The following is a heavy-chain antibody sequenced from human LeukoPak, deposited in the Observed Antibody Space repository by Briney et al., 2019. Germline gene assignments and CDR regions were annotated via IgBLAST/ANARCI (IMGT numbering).Heavy chain of an antibody. J-gene: IGHJ4*02. V-gene: IGHV4-34*01. CDR2: IYHSGST. CDR3: AHTYSSGWHYFDY. D-gene: IGHD6-19*01. CDR1: GGSFSGYY. Sequence: SETLSLTCAVYGGSFSGYYWSWIRQPPGKGLEWIGYIYHSGSTYYNPSLKSRVTISVDRSKNQFSLKLSSVTAADTAVYYCAHTYSSGWHYFDYWGQGTLVTVSS.